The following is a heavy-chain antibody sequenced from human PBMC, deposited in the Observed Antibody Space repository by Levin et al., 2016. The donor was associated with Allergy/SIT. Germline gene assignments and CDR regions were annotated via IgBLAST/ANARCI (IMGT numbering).Heavy chain of an antibody. CDR2: INAGNGNT. J-gene: IGHJ2*01. Sequence: ASVKVSCKASGYTFTSYAMHWVRQAPGQRLEWMGWINAGNGNTKYSQKFQGRVTITRDTSASTAYMELSSLRSEDTAVYYCARLLEMARKREVWYFDLWGRGTLVTVSS. CDR3: ARLLEMARKREVWYFDL. CDR1: GYTFTSYA. V-gene: IGHV1-3*01. D-gene: IGHD5-24*01.